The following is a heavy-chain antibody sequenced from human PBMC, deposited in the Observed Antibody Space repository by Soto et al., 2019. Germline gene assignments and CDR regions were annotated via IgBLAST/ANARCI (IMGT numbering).Heavy chain of an antibody. D-gene: IGHD1-20*01. CDR1: GGTFSSYA. CDR2: IIPIFGTA. CDR3: ARGITGTVTYYYGLDV. J-gene: IGHJ6*02. V-gene: IGHV1-69*12. Sequence: QVQLVQSGAEVKKPGSSMKVSCKASGGTFSSYAISWVRQAPGQGLEWMGGIIPIFGTADYAQKFHGRVTITADESTSTAYMELSSQRSEDTAVYYCARGITGTVTYYYGLDVWGQGTTVTVSS.